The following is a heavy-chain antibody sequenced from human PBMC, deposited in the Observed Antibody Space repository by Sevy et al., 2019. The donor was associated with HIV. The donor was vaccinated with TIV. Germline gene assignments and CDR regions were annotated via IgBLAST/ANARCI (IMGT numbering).Heavy chain of an antibody. Sequence: GGSLRLSCAASGFTFTTYWMTWVRQAPGKGLEWVANINQDGSKINYVDSVKGRFIISRDNAKKSLYVQMNSLGADDTAVDYCARVGIFEKSESQHRFMDYWGQGTLVTVSS. J-gene: IGHJ4*02. CDR1: GFTFTTYW. V-gene: IGHV3-7*01. D-gene: IGHD2-21*01. CDR3: ARVGIFEKSESQHRFMDY. CDR2: INQDGSKI.